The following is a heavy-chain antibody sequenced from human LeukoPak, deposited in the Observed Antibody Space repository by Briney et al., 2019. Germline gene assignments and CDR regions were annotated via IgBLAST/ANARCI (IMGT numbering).Heavy chain of an antibody. V-gene: IGHV4-38-2*02. Sequence: PSETLSLTCTVSGYSISSGYYWGWIRQPPGKGLEWIGSIYHSGSTYYNPSLKSRVTISVDTSKNQFSLKLSSVTAADTAVYYCARDRAGGDSSGFYFDYWGQGILVTVSS. CDR1: GYSISSGYY. D-gene: IGHD3-22*01. J-gene: IGHJ4*02. CDR3: ARDRAGGDSSGFYFDY. CDR2: IYHSGST.